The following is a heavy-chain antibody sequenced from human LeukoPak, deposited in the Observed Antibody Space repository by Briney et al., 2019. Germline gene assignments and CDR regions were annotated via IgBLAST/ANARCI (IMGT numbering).Heavy chain of an antibody. D-gene: IGHD3-3*01. CDR3: AKGEIFGVAPNDY. J-gene: IGHJ4*02. CDR2: TTSDGVYT. Sequence: GGSLRLSCAASGFTFSECYMSWMRQAPGRGLEWVAYTTSDGVYTKYADSVKGRFTISRDSAKNTLYLQMNSLRVEDTAIYYCAKGEIFGVAPNDYWGQGTLVSVSS. V-gene: IGHV3-11*06. CDR1: GFTFSECY.